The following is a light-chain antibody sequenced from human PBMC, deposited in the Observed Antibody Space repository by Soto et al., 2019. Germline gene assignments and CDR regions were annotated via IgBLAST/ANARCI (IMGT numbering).Light chain of an antibody. V-gene: IGLV2-14*01. J-gene: IGLJ1*01. CDR1: SSDIGDYDY. Sequence: QSPLTRPAAVSGSPGQSITVSCTGSSSDIGDYDYVSWYQQHPGKAPKVLISEVSNRPSGVSNRFSGSKSGNTASLTISGLQAEDEADYYCNSYATGNTRVFGTGTKVTVL. CDR3: NSYATGNTRV. CDR2: EVS.